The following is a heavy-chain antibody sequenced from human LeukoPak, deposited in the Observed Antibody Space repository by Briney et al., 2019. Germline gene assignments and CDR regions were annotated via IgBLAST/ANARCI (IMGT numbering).Heavy chain of an antibody. CDR1: GYSFTTQW. CDR2: IYPADSDT. CDR3: ARHAPYYYYMDV. J-gene: IGHJ6*03. V-gene: IGHV5-51*01. Sequence: GEFLKISCKGSGYSFTTQWIGWVRQVPGKGLEWMGIIYPADSDTRYSPSFQGQVTISADKSISTAYLQWSSLKASDTAIYYCARHAPYYYYMDVWGKGTTVTVSS.